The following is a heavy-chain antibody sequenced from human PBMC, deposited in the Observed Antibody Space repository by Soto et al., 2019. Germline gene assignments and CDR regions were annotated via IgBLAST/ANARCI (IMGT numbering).Heavy chain of an antibody. CDR1: GITFSNAW. J-gene: IGHJ3*02. CDR2: IRSKTDGGTT. V-gene: IGHV3-15*01. CDR3: TTTRPGTNFFDS. Sequence: EVQLVESGGGLVEPGGSLRLSCAASGITFSNAWMSWVRKAPGKGLEYIGRIRSKTDGGTTEYAAPVEGRFTVSRDDSKNTLYLQMSGLKTEDTAVYYCTTTRPGTNFFDSWGQGTLVTVSS. D-gene: IGHD6-13*01.